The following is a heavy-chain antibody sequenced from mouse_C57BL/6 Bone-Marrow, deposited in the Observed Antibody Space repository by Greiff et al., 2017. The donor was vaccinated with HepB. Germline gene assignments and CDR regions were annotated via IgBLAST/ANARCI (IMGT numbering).Heavy chain of an antibody. CDR3: ARFTGNYAMDY. V-gene: IGHV5-6*01. Sequence: VQLVESGGDLVKPGGSLKLSCAASGFTFSSYGMSWVRQTPDKRLEWVATISSGGSYTYYPDSVKGRFTISRDNAKNTLYLQMSSLKSDDTAMYYCARFTGNYAMDYWGQGTSVTVSS. CDR2: ISSGGSYT. J-gene: IGHJ4*01. D-gene: IGHD1-1*01. CDR1: GFTFSSYG.